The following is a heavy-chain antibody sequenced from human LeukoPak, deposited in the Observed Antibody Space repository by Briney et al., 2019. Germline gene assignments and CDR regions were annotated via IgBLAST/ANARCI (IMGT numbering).Heavy chain of an antibody. CDR3: ARGALVLRYFDWLPHNWSDP. D-gene: IGHD3-9*01. Sequence: SETLSLTCAVYGGSFSGYYWSWIRQPPGKGLEWIGEINHSGSTNYNPSLKSRVTISVDTSKNQFSLKLSSVTAADTAVYYCARGALVLRYFDWLPHNWSDPWGQGTLVTVSS. CDR1: GGSFSGYY. V-gene: IGHV4-34*01. J-gene: IGHJ5*02. CDR2: INHSGST.